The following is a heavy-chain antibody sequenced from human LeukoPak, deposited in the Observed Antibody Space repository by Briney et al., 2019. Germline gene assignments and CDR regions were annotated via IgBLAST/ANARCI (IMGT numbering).Heavy chain of an antibody. CDR1: GGTVSSYT. CDR2: IIPILGIA. Sequence: SLKVSCKASGGTVSSYTISCVRQAPGQRLEWMRRIIPILGIANSAQKFQGRVTITADKSTSTVYMELSSLRSEDTAVYYCAREGLVIRAAFDIWGQGTMVTVSS. J-gene: IGHJ3*02. CDR3: AREGLVIRAAFDI. D-gene: IGHD2/OR15-2a*01. V-gene: IGHV1-69*04.